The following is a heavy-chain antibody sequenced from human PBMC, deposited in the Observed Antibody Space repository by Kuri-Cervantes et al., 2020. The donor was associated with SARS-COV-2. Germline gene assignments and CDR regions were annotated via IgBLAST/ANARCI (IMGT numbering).Heavy chain of an antibody. CDR1: GYSISSGYY. Sequence: SETLSLTCAVSGYSISSGYYWGWIRQPPGKGLEWIGSIYHSGSTYYNPSLKSRVTISVDTSKNQFSLELSSVTAADTAVYYCARVSYDILTGYYLSPTFDYWGQGTLVTVSS. V-gene: IGHV4-38-2*01. D-gene: IGHD3-9*01. CDR2: IYHSGST. CDR3: ARVSYDILTGYYLSPTFDY. J-gene: IGHJ4*02.